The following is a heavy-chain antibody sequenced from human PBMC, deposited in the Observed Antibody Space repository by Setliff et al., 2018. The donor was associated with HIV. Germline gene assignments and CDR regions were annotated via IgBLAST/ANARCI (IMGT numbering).Heavy chain of an antibody. J-gene: IGHJ4*02. CDR2: MYYSGNT. D-gene: IGHD1-26*01. CDR1: GVSISNYY. V-gene: IGHV4-59*08. CDR3: ARFPDYSGSFGVDC. Sequence: TLSLTCTVSGVSISNYYWSWIRQPPGKGLEWIGYMYYSGNTNYNPSLKSRVTISVDTSKNQFSLNLNSVTAADTAMYYCARFPDYSGSFGVDCWGQGTLVTVSS.